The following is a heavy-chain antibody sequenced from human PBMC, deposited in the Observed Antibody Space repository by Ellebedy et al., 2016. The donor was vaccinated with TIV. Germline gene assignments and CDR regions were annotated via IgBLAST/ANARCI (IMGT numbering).Heavy chain of an antibody. Sequence: GESLKISCEASGFTVSASYLSWVRQAPGKGLEWVSTIYCGGSTNYADSVKGRFTISRHSSKNMLYLQMNALRLEDTAVYYCASPGYYGPFDHWGRGTLVTVSS. CDR2: IYCGGST. J-gene: IGHJ4*02. D-gene: IGHD3-3*01. V-gene: IGHV3-53*04. CDR1: GFTVSASY. CDR3: ASPGYYGPFDH.